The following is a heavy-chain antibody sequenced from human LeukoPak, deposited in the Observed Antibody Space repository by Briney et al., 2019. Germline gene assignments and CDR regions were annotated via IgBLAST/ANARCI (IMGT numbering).Heavy chain of an antibody. CDR1: GFTFSDQS. Sequence: GGSLRLSCAASGFTFSDQSMNWVRQAPGKGLEWVSSISANRLHIFYADSVKGRFTISRDNARNSLYLQMNNLRAEDTAVYYCVGPDSQFDCWSQGTLVTVSS. D-gene: IGHD3-10*01. CDR3: VGPDSQFDC. J-gene: IGHJ4*02. V-gene: IGHV3-21*01. CDR2: ISANRLHI.